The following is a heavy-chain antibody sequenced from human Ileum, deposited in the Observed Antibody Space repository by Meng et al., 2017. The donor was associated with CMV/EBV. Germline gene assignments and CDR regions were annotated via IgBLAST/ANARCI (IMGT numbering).Heavy chain of an antibody. Sequence: VQVGQLEGGVVQPGGSLGLSWVASGFTFNTYCMPWVRQAPGKGLEWVAFIQFDEGNKYYADSVKGRFTIARDNSKNTLYLQMNSLRAEDTAVYYCARMSYWGQGTLVTVSS. CDR3: ARMSY. CDR2: IQFDEGNK. V-gene: IGHV3-30*02. J-gene: IGHJ4*02. CDR1: GFTFNTYC.